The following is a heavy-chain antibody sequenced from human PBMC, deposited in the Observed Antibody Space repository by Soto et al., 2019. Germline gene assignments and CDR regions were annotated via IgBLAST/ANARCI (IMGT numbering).Heavy chain of an antibody. Sequence: GRSLRPSFAAPGITFSSYIMNGVRQAAEEGLEVVLSISSSRNSIYYADSEEGVLTTSRDNVKNSLYLQMNSLRADDTAVYYCARGHIVATTLDFWGQGTPVTFSA. V-gene: IGHV3-21*01. J-gene: IGHJ1*01. CDR2: ISSSRNSI. CDR1: GITFSSYI. D-gene: IGHD5-12*01. CDR3: ARGHIVATTLDF.